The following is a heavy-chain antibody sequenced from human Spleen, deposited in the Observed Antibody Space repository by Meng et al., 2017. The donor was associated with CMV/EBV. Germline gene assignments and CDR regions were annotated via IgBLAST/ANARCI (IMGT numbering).Heavy chain of an antibody. V-gene: IGHV1-18*01. D-gene: IGHD2-21*01. CDR1: GYTFSNYG. CDR2: ISPSDGDT. J-gene: IGHJ6*02. Sequence: ASVKVSCKTSGYTFSNYGISWLRQAPGRGLEWMGWISPSDGDTIYTRRLQGRVTMTTDTSTSTAYMELRSLTSVDTAVYYCAKALVIIAIDSSYSYGVDVWGQGTTVPSP. CDR3: AKALVIIAIDSSYSYGVDV.